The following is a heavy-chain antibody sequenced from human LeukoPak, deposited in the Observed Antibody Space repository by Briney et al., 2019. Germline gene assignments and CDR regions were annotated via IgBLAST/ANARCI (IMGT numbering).Heavy chain of an antibody. CDR2: IYYSGST. Sequence: SETLSLTCAVYGGSFSGYYWSWIRQPPGKGLEWIGYIYYSGSTNYNPSLKSRVTISVDTSKNQFSLKLSSVTAADTAVYYCARDGSGYSSSWYYFDYWGQGTLVTVSS. V-gene: IGHV4-59*01. D-gene: IGHD6-13*01. CDR1: GGSFSGYY. J-gene: IGHJ4*02. CDR3: ARDGSGYSSSWYYFDY.